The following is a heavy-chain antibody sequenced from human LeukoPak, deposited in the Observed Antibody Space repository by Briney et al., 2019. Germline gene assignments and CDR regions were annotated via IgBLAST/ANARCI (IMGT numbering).Heavy chain of an antibody. CDR1: GYTFTGYY. CDR2: INPNSGGT. CDR3: ARARDFDY. J-gene: IGHJ4*02. D-gene: IGHD3-10*01. V-gene: IGHV1-2*02. Sequence: PVASVKVSCKASGYTFTGYYMHTVRQAPGQGLEWMGWINPNSGGTSYAQNFQGRVNMTRDTSISKAYMELSRLRSDDTAVYYYARARDFDYWGQGTLVSVSS.